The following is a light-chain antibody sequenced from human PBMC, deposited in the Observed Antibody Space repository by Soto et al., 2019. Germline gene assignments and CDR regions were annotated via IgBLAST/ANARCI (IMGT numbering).Light chain of an antibody. V-gene: IGLV2-14*01. CDR1: SSDVGGYNY. CDR2: DVS. Sequence: QSVRTQPASGSGSPGRSITISCTGTSSDVGGYNYVSWYQQHPGKAPKFMIYDVSNRPSGVSNRFSGSKSGNTASLTISGLQAEDEADYYCSSYTTSNTRQIVFGTGTKVTVL. J-gene: IGLJ1*01. CDR3: SSYTTSNTRQIV.